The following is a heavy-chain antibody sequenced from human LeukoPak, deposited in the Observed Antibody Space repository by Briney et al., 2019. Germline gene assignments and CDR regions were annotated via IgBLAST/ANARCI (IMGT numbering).Heavy chain of an antibody. J-gene: IGHJ6*03. V-gene: IGHV4-34*01. D-gene: IGHD2/OR15-2a*01. CDR2: INHSGST. Sequence: PSETLSLTCAVYGGSFSGYYWSWIRQPPGKGLEWIGEINHSGSTNYNPSLKSRVTISVDTSKNQFSLKLSSVTAADTAVYYCARGGTGNRLGSYYYYYYMDVWGKGTTVTVSS. CDR1: GGSFSGYY. CDR3: ARGGTGNRLGSYYYYYYMDV.